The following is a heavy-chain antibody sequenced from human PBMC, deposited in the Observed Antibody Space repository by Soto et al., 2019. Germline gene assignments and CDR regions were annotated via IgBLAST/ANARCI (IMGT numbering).Heavy chain of an antibody. V-gene: IGHV3-30-3*01. CDR2: ISHGGGIK. Sequence: QVQLVESGGGVVQPGGSLTLSCAASGFPFTTFAIHWVRQAPGKGLEWVAVISHGGGIKHHADSVKGRFTTSRDNSKNTLYLQMNSLRDEDTAVYQCAREHDASGLWGQGTKVTV. CDR1: GFPFTTFA. J-gene: IGHJ6*02. CDR3: AREHDASGL. D-gene: IGHD1-1*01.